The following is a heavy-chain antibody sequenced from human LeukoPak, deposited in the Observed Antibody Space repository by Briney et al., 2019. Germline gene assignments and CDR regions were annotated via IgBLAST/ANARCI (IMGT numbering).Heavy chain of an antibody. CDR2: ISTYNGNT. V-gene: IGHV1-18*01. Sequence: ASVKVSCKASGYTFTSYGISWVRQAPGQGLEWMGWISTYNGNTNYAQKLQGTVTMTTDTSTSTAYMELRSLRSEDTAVYYCARERNSINQKRHFDYWGQGTLVTVSS. D-gene: IGHD3-3*02. CDR1: GYTFTSYG. J-gene: IGHJ4*02. CDR3: ARERNSINQKRHFDY.